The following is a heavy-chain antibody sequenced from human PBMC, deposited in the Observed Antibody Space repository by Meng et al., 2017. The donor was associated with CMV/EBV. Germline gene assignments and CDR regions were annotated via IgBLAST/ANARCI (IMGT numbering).Heavy chain of an antibody. CDR1: GYTFTRYG. CDR3: ARGGDWSSTSCYSWYYYYGMDV. D-gene: IGHD2-2*02. J-gene: IGHJ6*02. CDR2: ISAYNGNT. Sequence: ASVPVSCKASGYTFTRYGISWVGQAPGQGLEWMGWISAYNGNTNYAQKLQGRVTMTTDTSTRTAYMELRSLRADDTAVYYCARGGDWSSTSCYSWYYYYGMDVWGQGTTVTVSS. V-gene: IGHV1-18*01.